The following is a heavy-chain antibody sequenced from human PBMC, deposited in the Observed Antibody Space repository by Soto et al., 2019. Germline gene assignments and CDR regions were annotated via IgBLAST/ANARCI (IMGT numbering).Heavy chain of an antibody. Sequence: GGSLRLSCAASGFTFSSYSMNWVRQAPGKGLEWVSSISSSSSYIYYADSVKGRFTISRDNSKNSLYLQMNSLRAEDTAVYYCARDSGPLVPAATLNWFDPWGQGTLVTVSS. V-gene: IGHV3-21*01. CDR2: ISSSSSYI. J-gene: IGHJ5*02. D-gene: IGHD2-2*01. CDR1: GFTFSSYS. CDR3: ARDSGPLVPAATLNWFDP.